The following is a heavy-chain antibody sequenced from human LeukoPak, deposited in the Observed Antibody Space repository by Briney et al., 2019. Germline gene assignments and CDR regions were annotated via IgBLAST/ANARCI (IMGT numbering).Heavy chain of an antibody. CDR3: ARASLYCSGGTCYEVWFDP. Sequence: GGSLRLSCAASGFTFSSYGMNWVRHAPGKGLEWLSYISSSSGTIYYVDSVRGRFTISRDNAKNSLYLQMHSLRDEDTAVYYCARASLYCSGGTCYEVWFDPWGQGTLVAVSS. CDR1: GFTFSSYG. CDR2: ISSSSGTI. D-gene: IGHD2-15*01. J-gene: IGHJ5*02. V-gene: IGHV3-48*02.